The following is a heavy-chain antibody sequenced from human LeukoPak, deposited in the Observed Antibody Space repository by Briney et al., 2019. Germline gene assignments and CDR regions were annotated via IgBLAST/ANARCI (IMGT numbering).Heavy chain of an antibody. V-gene: IGHV3-30*02. CDR2: IRYDGSNK. Sequence: GGSLRLSCAPSGFTFSNYAMHWVRQAPGKGLEWVAFIRYDGSNKYHADSVKGRFTISRDNSKNTLYLQMNSLRAEDTAVYYCAKGGSSWSEIDYWGQGTLVTVSS. CDR1: GFTFSNYA. J-gene: IGHJ4*02. CDR3: AKGGSSWSEIDY. D-gene: IGHD6-13*01.